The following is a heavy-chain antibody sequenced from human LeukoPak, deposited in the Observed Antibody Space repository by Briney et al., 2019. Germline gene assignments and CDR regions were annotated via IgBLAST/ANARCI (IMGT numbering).Heavy chain of an antibody. J-gene: IGHJ4*02. CDR2: IYYSGST. D-gene: IGHD5-18*01. CDR1: GGSISSYY. Sequence: SETLSLTCTVSGGSISSYYWSWIRQPPGKGLEWIGYIYYSGSTNYNPSLKGRLTISVDTSKNQFSLKLSSVTAADTAMYYCARVNGYLFDYWGQGTLVTVSS. CDR3: ARVNGYLFDY. V-gene: IGHV4-59*01.